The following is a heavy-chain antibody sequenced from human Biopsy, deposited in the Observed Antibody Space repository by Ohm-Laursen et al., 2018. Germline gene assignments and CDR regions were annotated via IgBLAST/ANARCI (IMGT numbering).Heavy chain of an antibody. V-gene: IGHV3-11*01. D-gene: IGHD3-10*01. CDR1: GFTFRDYY. J-gene: IGHJ6*02. CDR2: ITNSGGTV. CDR3: ARPPWGHAYGYYNGMDV. Sequence: SLRLSCAASGFTFRDYYMIWIRQPPGKGLEWVSYITNSGGTVYYEDSVKGRFTVSRDNAKNSLYLQMDRLRAEDTAVYYCARPPWGHAYGYYNGMDVWGQGTTAIVSS.